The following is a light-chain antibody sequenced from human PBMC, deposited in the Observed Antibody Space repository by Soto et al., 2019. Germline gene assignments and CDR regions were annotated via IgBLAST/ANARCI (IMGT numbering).Light chain of an antibody. Sequence: DIVMTQAPGTLSVSPGERVTISCRALQTVNSNFLAWYQQKPAQAPVLVLHGATTMASGIPDRFSGSWAGTDFTMTNSRLQPEALAPYYCQQYAQSHKYPVGQGTQLKIK. CDR3: QQYAQSHKYP. V-gene: IGKV3-20*01. CDR2: GAT. J-gene: IGKJ2*01. CDR1: QTVNSNF.